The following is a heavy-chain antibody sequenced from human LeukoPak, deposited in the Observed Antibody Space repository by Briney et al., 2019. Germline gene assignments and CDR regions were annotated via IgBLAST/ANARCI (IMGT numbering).Heavy chain of an antibody. V-gene: IGHV3-23*01. J-gene: IGHJ4*02. D-gene: IGHD5-18*01. CDR1: GFTFSSYA. CDR2: ISGSGGST. CDR3: AKDAGYSYGFYHDY. Sequence: GGSLRLSCAASGFTFSSYAMSWVRQAPGKGLEWVSAISGSGGSTYYADSVKGRFPISRDNSKNTLYLQMNSLRAEDTAVYYCAKDAGYSYGFYHDYWGQGTLVTVSS.